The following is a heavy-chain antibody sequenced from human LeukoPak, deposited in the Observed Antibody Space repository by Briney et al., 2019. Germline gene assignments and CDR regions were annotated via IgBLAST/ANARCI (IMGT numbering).Heavy chain of an antibody. CDR3: ARGGYRYGHTPFDY. CDR2: IYPDDSDT. J-gene: IGHJ4*02. CDR1: GYPFTTYW. V-gene: IGHV5-51*01. Sequence: GESLKISCKGSGYPFTTYWIGWVRQMPGKGLEWMGIIYPDDSDTRYSPSFQGQVTISGDKSISTAYLQWSSLKASDSAMYYCARGGYRYGHTPFDYWGQGTLVTVSS. D-gene: IGHD5-18*01.